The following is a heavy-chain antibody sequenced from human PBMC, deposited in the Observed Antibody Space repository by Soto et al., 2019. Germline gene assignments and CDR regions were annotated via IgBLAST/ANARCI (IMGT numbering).Heavy chain of an antibody. V-gene: IGHV3-30*18. J-gene: IGHJ2*01. CDR1: GFTFSSYG. CDR2: ISYDGSNK. CDR3: AKDVVDWYFDL. Sequence: QVPLVESGGGVVQPGRSLRLSCAASGFTFSSYGMHWVRQAPGKGLEWVAVISYDGSNKYYADSVKGRFTISRDNSKTTLYLQMNSLRAEDTAVYYCAKDVVDWYFDLWGRGTLVTVSS. D-gene: IGHD2-2*01.